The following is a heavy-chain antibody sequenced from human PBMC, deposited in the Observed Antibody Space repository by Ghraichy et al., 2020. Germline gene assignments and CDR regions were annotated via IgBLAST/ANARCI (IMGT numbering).Heavy chain of an antibody. Sequence: SETLSLTCTVSGGSISSGGYFWSWIRQHPGKGLEWIGYIHYSGNTYYNPSLTRRLTISVDTSKNQFSLKLTSVTAADTAVYYCARVAAHSDDGSGYYSSPFDYWGQGTLVTVSS. J-gene: IGHJ4*02. CDR3: ARVAAHSDDGSGYYSSPFDY. CDR2: IHYSGNT. V-gene: IGHV4-31*03. CDR1: GGSISSGGYF. D-gene: IGHD3-22*01.